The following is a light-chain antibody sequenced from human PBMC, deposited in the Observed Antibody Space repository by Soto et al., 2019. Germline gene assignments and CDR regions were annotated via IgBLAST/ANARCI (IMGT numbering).Light chain of an antibody. V-gene: IGKV1-39*01. Sequence: DIQMTQPPSSLSASVGDRVTITCRASQTINNYLNWYQQKPGKAPKLLIYAASSLQSGVPSRFSGSGSGTDFTLTISSPQAEDSATYFCQESITAPLTFGGGTKVDIK. J-gene: IGKJ4*01. CDR3: QESITAPLT. CDR2: AAS. CDR1: QTINNY.